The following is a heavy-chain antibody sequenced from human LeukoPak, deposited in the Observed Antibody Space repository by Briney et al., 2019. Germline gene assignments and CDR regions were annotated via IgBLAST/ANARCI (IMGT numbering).Heavy chain of an antibody. V-gene: IGHV4-59*01. CDR3: ARYATSSGYFDY. CDR2: IYYSGST. D-gene: IGHD2-2*01. CDR1: GGSISTYY. J-gene: IGHJ4*02. Sequence: SGTLSLTCAVSGGSISTYYWSWIRQPPGKGLEWIGYIYYSGSTNYNPSLKSRITISVDTSKNQFSLMLSSVTTADTAMYYCARYATSSGYFDYWGQGTLVTVSS.